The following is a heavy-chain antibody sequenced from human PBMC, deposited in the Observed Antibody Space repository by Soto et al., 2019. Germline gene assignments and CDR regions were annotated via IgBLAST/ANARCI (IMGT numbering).Heavy chain of an antibody. CDR3: AKDRYVCTATNCVPLLES. V-gene: IGHV3-23*01. CDR1: GFSFSSYA. Sequence: PGGSLRLSCAASGFSFSSYAMRWVRQAPGKGLEWVSAITGSGGATYYADSVKGRFTISRDNSKNTLYLQMNSLRAEDTAVYYCAKDRYVCTATNCVPLLESWGQGALVTVSS. J-gene: IGHJ4*02. CDR2: ITGSGGAT. D-gene: IGHD2-15*01.